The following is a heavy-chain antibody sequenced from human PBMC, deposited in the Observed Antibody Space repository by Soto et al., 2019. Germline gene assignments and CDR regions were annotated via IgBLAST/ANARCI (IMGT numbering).Heavy chain of an antibody. CDR3: AKDRGNTSIVRADY. CDR2: ISGSGRRT. V-gene: IGHV3-23*01. D-gene: IGHD2-15*01. CDR1: GFTFSSYA. J-gene: IGHJ4*02. Sequence: GGSLRLSCAASGFTFSSYAMSWVHQAPGKGLEWVAAISGSGRRTFYTESVKGRFTISRENSKNTLYLQMNSLTTEDTAVYYCAKDRGNTSIVRADYWGQGTLVTVTS.